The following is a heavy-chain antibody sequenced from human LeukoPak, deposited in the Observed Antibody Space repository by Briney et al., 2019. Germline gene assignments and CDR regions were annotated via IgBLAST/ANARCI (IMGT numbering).Heavy chain of an antibody. J-gene: IGHJ4*02. V-gene: IGHV1-69*13. CDR2: IIPIFGTA. CDR1: GGTFSSYA. Sequence: ASVKVSCKASGGTFSSYAISWGRQAPGQGREWMGGIIPIFGTANYAQKFQGRATITADESTSTAYMELSSLRSEDTAVYYCARPQYYDFWSGYCPFDYWGQGTLVTVSS. CDR3: ARPQYYDFWSGYCPFDY. D-gene: IGHD3-3*01.